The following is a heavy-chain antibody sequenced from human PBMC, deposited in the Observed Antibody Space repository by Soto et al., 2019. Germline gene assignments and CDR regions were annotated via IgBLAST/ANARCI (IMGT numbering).Heavy chain of an antibody. J-gene: IGHJ6*02. CDR3: ARGGGGSGSYYQYYYYGVDV. D-gene: IGHD3-10*01. Sequence: PGGSLRLSCAAPGFTFSNYWMHWVRQAPGKGLVWVSRINSDGSSTSYADSVKGRFTISRDNAKNSLYLQMNSLRAEDTAVYYCARGGGGSGSYYQYYYYGVDVWGQGTTVTV. CDR1: GFTFSNYW. CDR2: INSDGSST. V-gene: IGHV3-74*01.